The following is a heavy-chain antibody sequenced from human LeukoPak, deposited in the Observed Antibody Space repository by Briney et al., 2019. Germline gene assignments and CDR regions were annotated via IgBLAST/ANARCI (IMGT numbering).Heavy chain of an antibody. J-gene: IGHJ4*02. CDR3: ARDLTAYCGGDCYSHY. D-gene: IGHD2-21*01. CDR1: GGTFSSYT. V-gene: IGHV1-69*04. Sequence: SVKVSCKASGGTFSSYTISWVRQAPGQGLEWMGRIIPILGIANYAQKFQGRVTITADKSTSTAYMELSSLRSEDTAVYYCARDLTAYCGGDCYSHYWGQGTLVTVSS. CDR2: IIPILGIA.